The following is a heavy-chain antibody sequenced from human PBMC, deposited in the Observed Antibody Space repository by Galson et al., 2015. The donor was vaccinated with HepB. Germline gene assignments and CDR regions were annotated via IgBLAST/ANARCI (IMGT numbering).Heavy chain of an antibody. CDR1: GYTLTELS. D-gene: IGHD3-22*01. J-gene: IGHJ4*02. Sequence: SVKVSCKVSGYTLTELSMHWVRQAPGKGLEWMGGFDPEDGETIYAQKFQGRVTMTEDTSTDTAYMELSSLRSEDTAVYYCATDGYYYDSSGPSLLDYWGQGTLVTVSS. V-gene: IGHV1-24*01. CDR3: ATDGYYYDSSGPSLLDY. CDR2: FDPEDGET.